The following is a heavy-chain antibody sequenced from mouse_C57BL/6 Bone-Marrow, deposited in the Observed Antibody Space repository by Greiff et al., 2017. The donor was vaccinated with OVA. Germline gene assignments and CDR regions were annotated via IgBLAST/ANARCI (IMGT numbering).Heavy chain of an antibody. D-gene: IGHD3-2*02. CDR2: IYPRSGNT. CDR1: GYTFTSYG. CDR3: ASPSSGYAMDY. V-gene: IGHV1-81*01. Sequence: QVQLQQSGAELARPGASVKLSCKASGYTFTSYGISWVKQRPGQGLEWIGEIYPRSGNTYYNEKFKGKATLTADKSSSTAYMELRSLTSEDSAVYFCASPSSGYAMDYWGQGTSVTVSS. J-gene: IGHJ4*01.